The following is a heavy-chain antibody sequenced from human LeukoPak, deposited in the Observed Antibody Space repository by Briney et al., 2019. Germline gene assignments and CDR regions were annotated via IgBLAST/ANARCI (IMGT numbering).Heavy chain of an antibody. CDR2: IYYSGST. Sequence: KSSETLSLTCTVSGGSISSSSYYWGWIRQPPGKGLEWIGSIYYSGSTYYNPSLKSRVTISVDTSKTQFSLKLSSVTAADTAVYYCARHRREYCSSTSCHYYYYYYMDVWGKGTTVTVSS. J-gene: IGHJ6*03. CDR3: ARHRREYCSSTSCHYYYYYYMDV. CDR1: GGSISSSSYY. V-gene: IGHV4-39*01. D-gene: IGHD2-2*01.